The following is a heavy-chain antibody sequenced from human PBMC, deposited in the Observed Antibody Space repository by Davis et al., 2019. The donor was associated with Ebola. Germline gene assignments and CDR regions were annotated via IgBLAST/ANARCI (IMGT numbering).Heavy chain of an antibody. J-gene: IGHJ6*03. V-gene: IGHV1-2*04. D-gene: IGHD5/OR15-5a*01. CDR3: ARAVSPTSDYYMDV. CDR1: GYTFIDYY. CDR2: INPKSGGT. Sequence: AASVKVSCKASGYTFIDYYIHWVRHAPGQGLEWMGWINPKSGGTKYAQKFQDWVTMTRDTSISTAYVELSGLTSDDTALYSCARAVSPTSDYYMDVWGKGTAVTVSS.